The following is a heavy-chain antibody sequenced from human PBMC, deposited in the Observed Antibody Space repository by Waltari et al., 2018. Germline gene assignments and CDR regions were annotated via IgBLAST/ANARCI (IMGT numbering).Heavy chain of an antibody. Sequence: EVQLVESGGGLVQPGGSLRLSCAASGFTLSTRWMSWVRQAPGKGLEWVANINQDGHEKYYVDSMKGRVTISRDNAKNSLFLQMDSLRAEDTAVYFCAMAAGTLYWGQGTLVTVSS. CDR2: INQDGHEK. D-gene: IGHD6-13*01. V-gene: IGHV3-7*01. CDR3: AMAAGTLY. CDR1: GFTLSTRW. J-gene: IGHJ4*02.